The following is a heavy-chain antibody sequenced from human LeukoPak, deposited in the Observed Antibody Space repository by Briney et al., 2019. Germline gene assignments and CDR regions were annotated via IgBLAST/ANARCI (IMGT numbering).Heavy chain of an antibody. CDR3: ASEEYYDFWSGYKRGGAFDI. Sequence: SETLSLTCTVSGGSISSSSYYWGWIRQPPGKGLEWIGSIYYSGSTYYNPSLKSRVTISVDTSKNQFSLKLSSVTAADTAVYYCASEEYYDFWSGYKRGGAFDIWGQGTMVTVSS. D-gene: IGHD3-3*01. J-gene: IGHJ3*02. CDR1: GGSISSSSYY. CDR2: IYYSGST. V-gene: IGHV4-39*01.